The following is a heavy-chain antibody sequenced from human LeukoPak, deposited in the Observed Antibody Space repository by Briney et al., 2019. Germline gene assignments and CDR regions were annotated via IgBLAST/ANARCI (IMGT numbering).Heavy chain of an antibody. CDR1: GFTFSSYA. V-gene: IGHV3-21*01. CDR3: ARITMRGFWSGYYTDAFDI. D-gene: IGHD3-3*01. J-gene: IGHJ3*02. CDR2: ISSSSSYI. Sequence: GRSLRLSCAASGFTFSSYAMHWVRQAPGKGLEWVSSISSSSSYIYYADSVKGRFTISRDNAKNSLYLQMNSLGAEDTAVYYCARITMRGFWSGYYTDAFDIWGQGTMVTVSS.